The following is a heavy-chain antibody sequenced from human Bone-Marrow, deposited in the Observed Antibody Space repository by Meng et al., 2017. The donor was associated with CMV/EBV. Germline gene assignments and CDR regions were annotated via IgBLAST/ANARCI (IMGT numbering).Heavy chain of an antibody. D-gene: IGHD1-26*01. CDR2: INSDGSST. Sequence: ETLSLTCAASGFTFSSYWMHWVRQAPGKGLVWVSRINSDGSSTSYADSVKGRFTISRDNAKNTLYLQMNSLRAEDTAVYYCARGYSGSYYDWIDYWGQGTLVTVSS. CDR1: GFTFSSYW. J-gene: IGHJ4*02. V-gene: IGHV3-74*01. CDR3: ARGYSGSYYDWIDY.